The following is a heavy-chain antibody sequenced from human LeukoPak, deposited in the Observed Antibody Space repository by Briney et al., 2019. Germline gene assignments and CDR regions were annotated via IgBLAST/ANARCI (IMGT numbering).Heavy chain of an antibody. CDR3: ARTVVTAVFDY. V-gene: IGHV1-69*04. Sequence: GASVKVSCKASRGTFSSYAISWVRQAPGQGLAWMGRIIPILGIANYAQKFQGRVTITADKSTSTAYMELSSLRSEDTAVYYCARTVVTAVFDYWGQGTLVTVSS. CDR2: IIPILGIA. J-gene: IGHJ4*02. D-gene: IGHD2-21*02. CDR1: RGTFSSYA.